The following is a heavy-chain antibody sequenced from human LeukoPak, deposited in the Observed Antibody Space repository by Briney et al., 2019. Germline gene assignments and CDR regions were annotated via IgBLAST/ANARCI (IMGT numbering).Heavy chain of an antibody. CDR1: GDSISSYY. CDR3: ARGGDYGLGSYLFDY. Sequence: PSETLSLTFSVPGDSISSYYWSWIRQPPGKGLEWIGYIYYSGSTNYNPSLKSRVTISVDTSKNQFSLKLTSVTAADTAVYYCARGGDYGLGSYLFDYWGQGTLVTVSS. D-gene: IGHD3-10*01. CDR2: IYYSGST. J-gene: IGHJ4*02. V-gene: IGHV4-59*01.